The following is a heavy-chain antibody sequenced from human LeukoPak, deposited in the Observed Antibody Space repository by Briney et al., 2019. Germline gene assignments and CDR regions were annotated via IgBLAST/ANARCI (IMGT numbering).Heavy chain of an antibody. CDR1: GGTFSSYA. V-gene: IGHV1-69*05. CDR2: IIPIFGTA. Sequence: SVKVSCKASGGTFSSYAISWVRQAPGQGLEWMGGIIPIFGTANYAQKFQGRVTMTTDESTSTAYMELSSLRSEDTTVYYCAMLRFLEWLPDDAFDIWGQGTMVTVSA. CDR3: AMLRFLEWLPDDAFDI. D-gene: IGHD3-3*01. J-gene: IGHJ3*02.